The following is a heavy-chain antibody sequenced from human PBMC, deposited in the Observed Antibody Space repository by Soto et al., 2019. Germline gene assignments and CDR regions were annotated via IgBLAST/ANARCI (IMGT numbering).Heavy chain of an antibody. CDR1: GFTVSSNY. CDR3: ARASRDILTGYPKYYFDY. D-gene: IGHD3-9*01. Sequence: EVQLVETGGGLIQPGGSLRLSCAASGFTVSSNYMSWVRQAPGKGLEWVSVIYSGGSTYYADSVKGRFTISRDNSKNTPYLQMNSLRAEDTAVYYCARASRDILTGYPKYYFDYWGQGTLVTVSS. V-gene: IGHV3-53*02. CDR2: IYSGGST. J-gene: IGHJ4*02.